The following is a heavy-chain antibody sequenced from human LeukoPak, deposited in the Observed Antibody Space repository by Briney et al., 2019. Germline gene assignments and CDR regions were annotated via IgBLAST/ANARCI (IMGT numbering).Heavy chain of an antibody. J-gene: IGHJ1*01. CDR1: GFSLSTSGVG. CDR3: AHRPHYSGSGSYSFQH. D-gene: IGHD3-10*01. Sequence: SGPTLVKPTQTLTLTCTFSGFSLSTSGVGVGWIRQPPGKALESLAFIFWDDDKRYSPSLKSRLTITKDTSKNQVVLTMTNFDPVDTATYYCAHRPHYSGSGSYSFQHWGQGTLVTVSS. V-gene: IGHV2-5*02. CDR2: IFWDDDK.